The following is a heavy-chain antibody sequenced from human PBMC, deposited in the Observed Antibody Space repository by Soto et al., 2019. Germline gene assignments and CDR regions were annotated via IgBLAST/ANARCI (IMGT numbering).Heavy chain of an antibody. D-gene: IGHD3-16*01. J-gene: IGHJ5*02. CDR3: ARQGSNSSRRLSWFDP. CDR2: MHYSGAT. V-gene: IGHV4-39*01. Sequence: PSETLSLTCTASGGSSSSSTYSWGWIRQPPGKGLEWIGSMHYSGATYYNPSLKSRVSISVDTSKSQFSLKLTLVTAADTAVYFCARQGSNSSRRLSWFDPWGQGTLVTVSS. CDR1: GGSSSSSTYS.